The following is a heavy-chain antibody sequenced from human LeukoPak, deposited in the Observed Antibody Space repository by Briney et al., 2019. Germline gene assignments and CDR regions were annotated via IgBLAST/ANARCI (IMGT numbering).Heavy chain of an antibody. Sequence: GGSLRLSCAASGFTFSTYAMTWVRQAPGKGLEWVAVISYDGSNKYYADSVKGRFTISRDNSKNTLYLQMNSLRAEDTAVYYCAKLISGYDPRSISYFDYWGQGTLVTVSS. CDR3: AKLISGYDPRSISYFDY. V-gene: IGHV3-30*18. CDR2: ISYDGSNK. CDR1: GFTFSTYA. D-gene: IGHD5-12*01. J-gene: IGHJ4*02.